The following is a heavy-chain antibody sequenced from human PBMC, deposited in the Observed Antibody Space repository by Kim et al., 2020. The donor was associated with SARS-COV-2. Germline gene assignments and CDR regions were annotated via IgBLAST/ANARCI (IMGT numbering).Heavy chain of an antibody. V-gene: IGHV3-7*01. D-gene: IGHD3-3*01. J-gene: IGHJ4*02. CDR3: ARDFSVCPADF. CDR2: EK. Sequence: EKYYVGSVKGRFTISRDNAKSSLYLQMNSRRAEDTAVYYCARDFSVCPADFWGQGTLVTVSS.